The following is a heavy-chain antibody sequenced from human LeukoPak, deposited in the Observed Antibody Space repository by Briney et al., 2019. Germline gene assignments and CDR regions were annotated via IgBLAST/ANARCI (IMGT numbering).Heavy chain of an antibody. CDR3: ARVYYAAMYGYCDY. D-gene: IGHD3-10*01. CDR1: GFTFSSYW. V-gene: IGHV3-74*01. J-gene: IGHJ4*02. CDR2: INSDGSST. Sequence: PGGSLRLSCAASGFTFSSYWMHWVRQAPGKGLVWVSRINSDGSSTRYADFVKGRFTISRDNAKNTVHLQMNSLRAEDTAVYYCARVYYAAMYGYCDYWGQGTLVTVSS.